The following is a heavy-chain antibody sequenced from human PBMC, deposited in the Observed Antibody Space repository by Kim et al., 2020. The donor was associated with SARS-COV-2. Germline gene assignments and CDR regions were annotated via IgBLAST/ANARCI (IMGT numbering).Heavy chain of an antibody. CDR3: ARIVLAVAAAIDY. J-gene: IGHJ4*02. D-gene: IGHD6-19*01. Sequence: AQKLQGRVTMTTDTSTSTAYMELRSLRSDDTAVYYCARIVLAVAAAIDYWGQGTLVTVSS. V-gene: IGHV1-18*01.